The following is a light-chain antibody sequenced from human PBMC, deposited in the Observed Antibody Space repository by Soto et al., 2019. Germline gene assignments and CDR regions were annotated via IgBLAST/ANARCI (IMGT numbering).Light chain of an antibody. J-gene: IGKJ1*01. CDR1: QSVIGSY. V-gene: IGKV3-20*01. CDR3: HQHGGSPET. Sequence: DIVLTQSPGTLSLSPGERATLSCRASQSVIGSYLAWYQQKPGQPPRXLIXXXXNXATGIPDRFRGSGSGTEFILTISELEPEDSGIYHCHQHGGSPETFGQGTKVDIK. CDR2: XXX.